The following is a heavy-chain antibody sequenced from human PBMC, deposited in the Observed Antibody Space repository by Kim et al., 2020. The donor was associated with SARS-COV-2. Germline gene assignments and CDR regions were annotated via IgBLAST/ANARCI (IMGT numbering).Heavy chain of an antibody. V-gene: IGHV1-2*06. CDR1: GYTFTDYY. J-gene: IGHJ4*02. CDR3: ARSRCTGGSCYGLDY. D-gene: IGHD2-15*01. Sequence: ASVKVSCKAIGYTFTDYYIHWVRQAPGQGLEWMGRINPNSGDTDYAQKSQGRVTMTRDTSINSAYMELRGLRSDDTAIYFCARSRCTGGSCYGLDYWGQGTPVIVSS. CDR2: INPNSGDT.